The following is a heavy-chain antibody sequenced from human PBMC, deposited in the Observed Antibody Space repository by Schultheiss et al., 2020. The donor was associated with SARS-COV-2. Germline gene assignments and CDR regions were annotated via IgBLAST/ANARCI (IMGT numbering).Heavy chain of an antibody. J-gene: IGHJ3*02. D-gene: IGHD3-10*01. V-gene: IGHV3-23*01. CDR3: AKDVLIGGYAFDI. Sequence: GGSLRLSCAASGFTFSSYAMNWVRQAPGKGLEWVSSISSSSSYTNYADSVKGRFTISRDNSKNTLYLQMNSLRAEDTAVYYCAKDVLIGGYAFDIWGQGTTVTVSS. CDR1: GFTFSSYA. CDR2: ISSSSSYT.